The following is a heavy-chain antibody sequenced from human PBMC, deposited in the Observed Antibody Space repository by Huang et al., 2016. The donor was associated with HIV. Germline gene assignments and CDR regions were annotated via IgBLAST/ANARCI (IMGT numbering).Heavy chain of an antibody. CDR1: GYSFSSYW. V-gene: IGHV5-51*01. CDR2: SFPDDADT. J-gene: IGHJ4*02. Sequence: VQLVQSGAEVKKPGESLKISCKGSGYSFSSYWLAWVRQMPGKGLGWMGVSFPDDADTTYSPSFEGQVTISADKSIGTAYLQWSSLKASDTAMYYCARRFSSSSGYFDYWGQGSLVTVSS. D-gene: IGHD6-6*01. CDR3: ARRFSSSSGYFDY.